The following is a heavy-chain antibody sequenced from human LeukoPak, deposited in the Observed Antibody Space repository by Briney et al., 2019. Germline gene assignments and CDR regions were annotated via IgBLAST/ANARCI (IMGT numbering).Heavy chain of an antibody. CDR1: GFTFSSYE. CDR3: ASLNDYGGLTIDY. D-gene: IGHD4-23*01. J-gene: IGHJ4*02. V-gene: IGHV3-48*03. Sequence: GGSLRLSCAASGFTFSSYEMNWVRQAPGKGLEWVSYISSSGSTIYYADSVKGRFTISRDNAKNSLYLQMNSLRAEDTAVYYCASLNDYGGLTIDYWGQGTLVTVSS. CDR2: ISSSGSTI.